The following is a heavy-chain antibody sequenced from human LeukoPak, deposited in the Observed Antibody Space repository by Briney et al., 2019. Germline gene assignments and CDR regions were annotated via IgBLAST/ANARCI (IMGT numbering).Heavy chain of an antibody. J-gene: IGHJ4*02. CDR2: IYSAGST. CDR1: GFTVSGSY. Sequence: GGSLRLSCAASGFTVSGSYMGWVRQAPGKGLEWVSVIYSAGSTYYADSVKGRFTISRDISKNTLYLQMNSLRAEDMAVYYCAGTNWGYFDYWGQGTLVTVSS. CDR3: AGTNWGYFDY. D-gene: IGHD7-27*01. V-gene: IGHV3-53*01.